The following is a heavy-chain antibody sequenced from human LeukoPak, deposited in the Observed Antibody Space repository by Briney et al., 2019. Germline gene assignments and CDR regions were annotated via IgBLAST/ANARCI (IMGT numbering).Heavy chain of an antibody. CDR3: ARGGARYLDN. CDR2: MKEDGSDI. Sequence: GSLRLSCFASGFSFRFYTISWVRQAPGKGPGGVAKMKEDGSDIYSVDSVKGRFTICRDNAKNSLCLQMSSLRVEDTAVYYCARGGARYLDNWGQGTLVTVSS. CDR1: GFSFRFYT. V-gene: IGHV3-7*01. D-gene: IGHD3-9*01. J-gene: IGHJ4*02.